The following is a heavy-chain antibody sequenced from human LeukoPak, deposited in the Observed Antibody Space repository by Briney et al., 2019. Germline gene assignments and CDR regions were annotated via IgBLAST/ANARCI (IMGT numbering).Heavy chain of an antibody. V-gene: IGHV3-23*01. CDR2: ISGSGGST. D-gene: IGHD6-13*01. J-gene: IGHJ4*02. CDR1: GFTFSSYA. Sequence: HAGGSLRLSCAASGFTFSSYAMSWVRQAPGKGLEWVSAISGSGGSTYYADSVKGRFTISRDNSKNTLYLQMNSLRAEDTAVYYCAKVIRQQLATYYFDYWGQGTLVTVSS. CDR3: AKVIRQQLATYYFDY.